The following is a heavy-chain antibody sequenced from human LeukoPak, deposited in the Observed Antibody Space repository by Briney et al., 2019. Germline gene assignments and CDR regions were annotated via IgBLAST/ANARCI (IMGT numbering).Heavy chain of an antibody. CDR3: ARVGPTDF. D-gene: IGHD1-26*01. J-gene: IGHJ4*02. V-gene: IGHV4-4*02. Sequence: SGTLSLTCAVSGGSVTNNNWWSWVRQPPGKGLEWIGEIFHSGSTNYNPSLKSRVTMSVDKSKNQFSLRLSSVTAADTAVYYCARVGPTDFWGQGTLATVSP. CDR1: GGSVTNNNW. CDR2: IFHSGST.